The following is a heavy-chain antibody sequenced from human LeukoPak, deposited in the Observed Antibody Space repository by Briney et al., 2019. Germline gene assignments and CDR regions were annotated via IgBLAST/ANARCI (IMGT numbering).Heavy chain of an antibody. CDR1: GGSISSYY. CDR3: ARGGGYYYDSSGYYFDY. V-gene: IGHV4-59*01. CDR2: IYYSGST. D-gene: IGHD3-22*01. J-gene: IGHJ4*02. Sequence: SETLSLTCTVSGGSISSYYWSWIRQPPGKGLEWIGYIYYSGSTNYNPSLKSRVTISVDTSKNQFSLKLSSVTAADTAVYYCARGGGYYYDSSGYYFDYWGQGTLVTVSS.